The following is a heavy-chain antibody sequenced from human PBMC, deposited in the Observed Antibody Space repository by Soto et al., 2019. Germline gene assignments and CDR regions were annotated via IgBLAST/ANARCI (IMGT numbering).Heavy chain of an antibody. D-gene: IGHD1-1*01. CDR2: SWYDGSNN. CDR1: GFTFSSYG. Sequence: QVQLMESGGGVVQPGRSLRLSCAASGFTFSSYGIHWVRQAPGKGLEWVAVSWYDGSNNHFPDSVKGRFTISRDNSKNTLYLQMNSLGAEDTAVYYFARDFLERDLDPWGQATLVIVSS. V-gene: IGHV3-33*01. J-gene: IGHJ5*02. CDR3: ARDFLERDLDP.